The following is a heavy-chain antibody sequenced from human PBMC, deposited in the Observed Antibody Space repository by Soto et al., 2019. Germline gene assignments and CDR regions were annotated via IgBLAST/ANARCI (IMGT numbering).Heavy chain of an antibody. V-gene: IGHV4-31*03. D-gene: IGHD2-15*01. CDR2: IYYSGST. J-gene: IGHJ4*02. CDR3: ARELLDCSGGSCYPRTIDY. Sequence: SETLSLTCTVSGGSISSGGYYWSWIRQHPGKGLEWIGYIYYSGSTYYNPSLKSRVTISVDTSKNQFSLKLSSVTAADTAVYYCARELLDCSGGSCYPRTIDYWGQGTLVTVSS. CDR1: GGSISSGGYY.